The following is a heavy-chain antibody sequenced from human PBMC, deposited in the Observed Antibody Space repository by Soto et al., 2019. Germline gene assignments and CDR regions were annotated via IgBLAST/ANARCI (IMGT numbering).Heavy chain of an antibody. V-gene: IGHV5-51*01. CDR2: IYPGDSDT. D-gene: IGHD6-13*01. J-gene: IGHJ6*02. CDR3: AIGGQQLVLRAQTRYYYYGMDV. CDR1: GYSFTSYW. Sequence: GESLKISCKGSGYSFTSYWIGWVRQMPGKGLEWMGIIYPGDSDTRYSPSFQGQVTISADKSISTAYLQWSSLKASDTATYYCAIGGQQLVLRAQTRYYYYGMDVWGQGTTVTVSS.